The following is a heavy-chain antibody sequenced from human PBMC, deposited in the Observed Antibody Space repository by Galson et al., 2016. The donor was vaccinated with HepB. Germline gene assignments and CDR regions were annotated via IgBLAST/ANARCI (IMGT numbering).Heavy chain of an antibody. V-gene: IGHV3-48*02. J-gene: IGHJ4*02. D-gene: IGHD3-10*01. CDR2: ISNSRTTI. CDR1: GFTFSSYS. CDR3: ASTIGERYSDY. Sequence: SLRLSCAASGFTFSSYSMNWVRQAPGKGLEWVSYISNSRTTIYYADSVKGRFTISRDNARNSLYLQMNSLRDKDTAVYYCASTIGERYSDYWGQGTLVTVSS.